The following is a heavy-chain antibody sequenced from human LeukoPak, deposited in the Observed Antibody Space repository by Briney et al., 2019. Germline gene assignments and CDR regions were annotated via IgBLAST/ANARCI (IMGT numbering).Heavy chain of an antibody. V-gene: IGHV4-39*01. D-gene: IGHD7-27*01. CDR3: PRLWGFDP. Sequence: SETLSLTCTVSGGSFNRSGYYWGWIRQPPGKGLEWIGNIYYSGSTYYNPSLKSRVTISVDTSKNQFSLKLSSVTAADTAVYYCPRLWGFDPWGQGTLVTVSS. CDR2: IYYSGST. CDR1: GGSFNRSGYY. J-gene: IGHJ5*02.